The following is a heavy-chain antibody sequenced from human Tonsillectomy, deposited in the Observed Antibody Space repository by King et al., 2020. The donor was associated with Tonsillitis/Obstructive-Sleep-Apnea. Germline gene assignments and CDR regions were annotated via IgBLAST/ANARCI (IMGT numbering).Heavy chain of an antibody. CDR3: ARQLLQYQPFDY. D-gene: IGHD2-2*01. CDR1: GYSFASYW. J-gene: IGHJ4*02. V-gene: IGHV5-51*01. CDR2: IYPGDSNP. Sequence: QLVQSGAEVKKTGASLKMSCKGSGYSFASYWIGWVRQMPGKGLEWMGLIYPGDSNPIYSPSFQGQVTISADKSTNTAYLQWSSLKASDTAMYYCARQLLQYQPFDYWGQGTLVTVSS.